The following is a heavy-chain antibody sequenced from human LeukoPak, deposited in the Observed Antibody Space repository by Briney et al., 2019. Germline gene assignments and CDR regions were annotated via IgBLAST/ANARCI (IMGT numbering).Heavy chain of an antibody. CDR1: GFTFSSYA. J-gene: IGHJ3*02. Sequence: GSLRLSCAASGFTFSSYAMHWVRQAPGKGLEWVAVISYDGSNKYYADSVKGRFTISRDNSKNTLYLQMNSLRAEDTAVYYCARECPFGEDAFDIWGQGTMVTVSS. V-gene: IGHV3-30-3*01. CDR2: ISYDGSNK. D-gene: IGHD3-3*01. CDR3: ARECPFGEDAFDI.